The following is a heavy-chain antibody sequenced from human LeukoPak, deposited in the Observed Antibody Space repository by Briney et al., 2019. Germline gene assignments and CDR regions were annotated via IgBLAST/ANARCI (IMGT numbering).Heavy chain of an antibody. Sequence: GGSLRLSCAASGFTFRSYALSWVRQAPGKGLEWVAVIWYDGSNKYYADSVKGRFTISRDNSKNTLYLQMNSLRAEDTAVYYCAKDGDTYYFDYWGQGTLVTVSS. CDR1: GFTFRSYA. V-gene: IGHV3-33*06. CDR3: AKDGDTYYFDY. CDR2: IWYDGSNK. J-gene: IGHJ4*02. D-gene: IGHD5-18*01.